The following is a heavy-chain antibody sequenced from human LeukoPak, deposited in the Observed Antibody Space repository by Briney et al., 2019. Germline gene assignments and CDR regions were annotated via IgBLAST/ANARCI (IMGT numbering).Heavy chain of an antibody. D-gene: IGHD6-19*01. V-gene: IGHV3-30*03. J-gene: IGHJ4*02. Sequence: GGSLRLSCAASGFTFSAYGMHWVRQAPGRGLEWVAVISYDGSKQYYGDSVRGRFTVSRDNPKNSLYLQMNSLRAEDTAVYYCARDEIQQWLVWGQGTLVTVSS. CDR1: GFTFSAYG. CDR2: ISYDGSKQ. CDR3: ARDEIQQWLV.